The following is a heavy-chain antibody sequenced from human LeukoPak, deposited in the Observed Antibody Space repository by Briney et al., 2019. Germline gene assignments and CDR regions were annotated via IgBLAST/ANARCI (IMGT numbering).Heavy chain of an antibody. CDR1: GFTFSSYA. D-gene: IGHD1-26*01. CDR3: ARLAGAGSSGFDY. V-gene: IGHV3-30-3*01. CDR2: ISYDGSNK. J-gene: IGHJ4*02. Sequence: GGSLRLSCAASGFTFSSYAMSWVRQAPGKGLEGVAVISYDGSNKYYADSVKGRFTISRDNAKNSLYLHMSSLRAEDTAVYYCARLAGAGSSGFDYWGQGTLVTVSS.